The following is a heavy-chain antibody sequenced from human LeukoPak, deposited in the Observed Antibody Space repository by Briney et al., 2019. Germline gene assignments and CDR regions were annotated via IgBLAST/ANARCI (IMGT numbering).Heavy chain of an antibody. CDR3: ARDQYYYGSGRLAFGDYFDY. J-gene: IGHJ4*02. Sequence: ASVKVSCKASGYTFTGYYVHWVRQAPGQGLEWMGWINPNSGGANYAQKFQGRVTMTRDTSISTAYMELSRLRSDDTAVYYCARDQYYYGSGRLAFGDYFDYWGQGTLVTVSS. V-gene: IGHV1-2*02. CDR2: INPNSGGA. D-gene: IGHD3-10*01. CDR1: GYTFTGYY.